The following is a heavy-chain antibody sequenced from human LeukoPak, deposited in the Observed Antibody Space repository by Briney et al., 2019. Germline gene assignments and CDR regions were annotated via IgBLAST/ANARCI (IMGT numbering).Heavy chain of an antibody. CDR3: ARDEVGGPIDY. CDR2: INAYNGNT. CDR1: GYTFTSYG. Sequence: ASVKVSCKAAGYTFTSYGISWVRQAPGQGLEWMGWINAYNGNTNYAQKLQGRVTMTTDTSTSTAYMELRSLRSDDTAVYYCARDEVGGPIDYWGQGTLVTVSS. D-gene: IGHD3-10*01. J-gene: IGHJ4*02. V-gene: IGHV1-18*01.